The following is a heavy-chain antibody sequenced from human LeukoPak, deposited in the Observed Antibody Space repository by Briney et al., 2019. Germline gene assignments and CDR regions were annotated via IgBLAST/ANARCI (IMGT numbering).Heavy chain of an antibody. CDR1: GFTFSSFA. CDR2: ISSSSSYI. J-gene: IGHJ6*03. D-gene: IGHD2-15*01. V-gene: IGHV3-21*01. CDR3: ARDGSVCSGGSCYSSYYYMDV. Sequence: GGSLRLSCAASGFTFSSFAMTWVRQAPGKGLEWVSSISSSSSYIYYADSVKGRFTISRDNAKNSLYLQMNSLRAEDTAVYYCARDGSVCSGGSCYSSYYYMDVWGKGTTVTVSS.